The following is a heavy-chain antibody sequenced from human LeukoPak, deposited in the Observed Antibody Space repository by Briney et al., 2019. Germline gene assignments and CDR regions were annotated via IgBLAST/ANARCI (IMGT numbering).Heavy chain of an antibody. Sequence: PGGSLRLSCEASGFTFSNYAMSWVRQAPGKGLEWVSVISGGGVTTDYADSVKVRFTISRDNSKNTLYLQMNSLRAEEPAVYYCATDASGSSRRWFDPWGQGTLVTVSS. CDR2: ISGGGVTT. D-gene: IGHD1-26*01. V-gene: IGHV3-23*01. CDR1: GFTFSNYA. J-gene: IGHJ5*02. CDR3: ATDASGSSRRWFDP.